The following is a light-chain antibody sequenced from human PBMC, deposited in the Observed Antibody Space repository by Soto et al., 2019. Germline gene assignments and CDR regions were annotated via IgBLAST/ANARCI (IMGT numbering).Light chain of an antibody. CDR2: EVS. J-gene: IGLJ3*02. CDR3: SSYTTSSTWV. V-gene: IGLV2-14*01. Sequence: QSALTQPASVSGSPGQSITISCTGSSSDVGYYNYVSWYQQHPDKAPKLMIYEVSNRPSGVSNRFSGFKSGNTASLAISGLQAEDEADYYCSSYTTSSTWVFGGGTKLTVL. CDR1: SSDVGYYNY.